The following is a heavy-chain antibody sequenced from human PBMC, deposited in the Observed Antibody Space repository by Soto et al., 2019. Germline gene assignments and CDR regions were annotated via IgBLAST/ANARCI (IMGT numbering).Heavy chain of an antibody. Sequence: QVQLVESGGGVVQPGGTLRLSCAASGFTFDEYAMEWVRQAPGQGLEWVALTSYDGSKQYYGDSVQGRFTMSRDNSKNTVFLHMTSLRLEETAVYYCTRTIGLRLGELSPAYRGRGTLVTVSS. CDR2: TSYDGSKQ. CDR3: TRTIGLRLGELSPAY. D-gene: IGHD3-16*02. V-gene: IGHV3-30*03. CDR1: GFTFDEYA. J-gene: IGHJ4*02.